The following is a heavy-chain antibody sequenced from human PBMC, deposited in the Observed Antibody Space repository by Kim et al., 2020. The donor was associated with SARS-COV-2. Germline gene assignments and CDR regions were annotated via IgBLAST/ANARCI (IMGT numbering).Heavy chain of an antibody. D-gene: IGHD6-13*01. V-gene: IGHV3-53*01. Sequence: STYYADSVKGRFTISRDNSKNTLYLQMNSLRAEDTAVYYCARGPQLDFDYWGQGTLVTVSS. CDR3: ARGPQLDFDY. CDR2: ST. J-gene: IGHJ4*02.